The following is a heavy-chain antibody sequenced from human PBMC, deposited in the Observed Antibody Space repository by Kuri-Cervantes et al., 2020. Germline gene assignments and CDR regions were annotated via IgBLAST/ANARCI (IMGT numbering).Heavy chain of an antibody. V-gene: IGHV4-34*01. CDR1: GGSFSGYY. CDR2: INHSGGT. J-gene: IGHJ6*02. Sequence: SQTLSLTCAVYGGSFSGYYWSWIRQPPGKGLEWIGEINHSGGTNFNPSLKSRVTISVDTSKNQFSLKLSSVTAADTAVYYCASSPRYDFWSGYYKTQYGMDVWGQGTTVTVSS. D-gene: IGHD3-3*01. CDR3: ASSPRYDFWSGYYKTQYGMDV.